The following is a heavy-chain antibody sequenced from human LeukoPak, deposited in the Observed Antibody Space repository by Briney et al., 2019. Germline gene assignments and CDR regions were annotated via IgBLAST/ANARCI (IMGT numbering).Heavy chain of an antibody. J-gene: IGHJ3*02. CDR1: GFTFSSYE. D-gene: IGHD6-13*01. CDR2: ISSSGSTI. V-gene: IGHV3-48*03. Sequence: SGGSLRLSCAASGFTFSSYEMNWVRQAPGKGLEWVSYISSSGSTIYYADSVKGRFTISRDNARKSLSLQMKSLRAEDTAVYYCARAAGAAYYLNDGFDIWGQGTMVTVSS. CDR3: ARAAGAAYYLNDGFDI.